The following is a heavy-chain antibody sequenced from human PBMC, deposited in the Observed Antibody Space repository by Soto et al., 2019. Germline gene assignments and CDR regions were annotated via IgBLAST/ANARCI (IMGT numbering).Heavy chain of an antibody. D-gene: IGHD6-25*01. J-gene: IGHJ5*02. V-gene: IGHV4-39*01. CDR3: ASKAGIAAGNWFDP. Sequence: SETLSLTCTVSGGSISSSSYYWGWIRQPPGKGLEWIGSIYYSGSTYYNPSLKSRVTISVDTSKNQFSLKLSSVTAADTAVYYCASKAGIAAGNWFDPWGQGTLVTVSS. CDR2: IYYSGST. CDR1: GGSISSSSYY.